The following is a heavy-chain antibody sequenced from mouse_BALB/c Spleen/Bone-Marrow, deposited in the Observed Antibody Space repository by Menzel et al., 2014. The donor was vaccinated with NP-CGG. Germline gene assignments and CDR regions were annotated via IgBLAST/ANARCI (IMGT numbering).Heavy chain of an antibody. CDR1: GFSLTSYD. CDR3: VRPFAY. V-gene: IGHV2-9-2*01. Sequence: QVQLQQSGPGLVAPSQCLSITCAVSGFSLTSYDISWIRQPPGKGLEWLGVIWNGGGTNYNSAFMSRHSISKHNSKSQVFLKMNSLQTDDTARYFCVRPFAYWGQGTPITVSA. CDR2: IWNGGGT. J-gene: IGHJ3*01.